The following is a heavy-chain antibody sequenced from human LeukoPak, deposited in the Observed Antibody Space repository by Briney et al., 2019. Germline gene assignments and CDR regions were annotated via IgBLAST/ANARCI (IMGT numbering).Heavy chain of an antibody. D-gene: IGHD6-19*01. V-gene: IGHV3-74*01. CDR2: VNPQGSGT. CDR3: ARARWSSTGWFLGY. J-gene: IGHJ4*02. CDR1: GFTFRSYW. Sequence: PGESLRLSCAASGFTFRSYWMHWVRQAPGKGLVWVSRVNPQGSGTSYTDSVKGRFTISRDNAKDALHLRMDNLRVEDTAVYYCARARWSSTGWFLGYWGQGTLVTVSS.